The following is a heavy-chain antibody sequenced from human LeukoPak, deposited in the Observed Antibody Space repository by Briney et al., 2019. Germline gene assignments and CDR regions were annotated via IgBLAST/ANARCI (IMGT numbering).Heavy chain of an antibody. J-gene: IGHJ3*02. CDR2: ISWNSGSI. D-gene: IGHD6-25*01. CDR3: AKDIPSGYIPVDAFDI. Sequence: GGSLRLSCAASGFTFDDYAMHWVRQAPGKGLEWVSGISWNSGSIGYADSVKGRFTISRDNAKNSLYLQMNSLRAEDTALYYCAKDIPSGYIPVDAFDIWGQGTMVTVSP. CDR1: GFTFDDYA. V-gene: IGHV3-9*01.